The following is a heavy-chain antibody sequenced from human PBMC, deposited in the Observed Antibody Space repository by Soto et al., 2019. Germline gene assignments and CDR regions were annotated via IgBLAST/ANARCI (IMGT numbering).Heavy chain of an antibody. D-gene: IGHD4-17*01. J-gene: IGHJ6*02. CDR3: AIPSGGMTTVTSGYYYYGMDV. CDR1: GFTFSSYA. CDR2: ISYDGSNK. Sequence: QVQLVESGGGVVQPGRSLRLSCAASGFTFSSYAMHWVRQAPGKGLEWVAVISYDGSNKYYADSVKGRFTISRDNSKNTLYLQMNSLRAEDTAVYYCAIPSGGMTTVTSGYYYYGMDVWGQGTTVTVSS. V-gene: IGHV3-30-3*01.